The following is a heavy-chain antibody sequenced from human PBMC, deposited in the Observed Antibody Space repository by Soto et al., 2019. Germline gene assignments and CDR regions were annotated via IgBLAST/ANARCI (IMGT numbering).Heavy chain of an antibody. CDR2: ISAYNGNT. V-gene: IGHV1-18*01. CDR3: ATANYACWTGSSKHEYFQH. Sequence: ASVKVSCKASGYTFTSSGISWVRQAPGQGLEWMGWISAYNGNTNYGQKLQGRVSMTTDTSTGTAYMELRSLRSDETAVYYCATANYACWTGSSKHEYFQHSGQGTLLTVSS. D-gene: IGHD3-3*01. CDR1: GYTFTSSG. J-gene: IGHJ1*01.